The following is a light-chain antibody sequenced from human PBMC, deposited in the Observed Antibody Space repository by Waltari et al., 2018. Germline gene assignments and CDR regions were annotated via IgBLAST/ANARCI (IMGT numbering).Light chain of an antibody. CDR1: ALPNKF. V-gene: IGLV3-10*01. J-gene: IGLJ2*01. CDR3: YSTDRTGKQRV. Sequence: SYELTQPPSVSVSPGQTARITCSGAALPNKFGYWYQQKSGQAPGLVIYEDNKRRSGIPERFSGSSSGTMVTLTISGAQVEDEGDYYCYSTDRTGKQRVFGGGTKLTVL. CDR2: EDN.